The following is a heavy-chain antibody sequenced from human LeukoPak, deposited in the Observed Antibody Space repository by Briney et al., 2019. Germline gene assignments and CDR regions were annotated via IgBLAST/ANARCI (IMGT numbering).Heavy chain of an antibody. CDR3: ARHPPTHAFDI. Sequence: PSETLSLTCTXSGGSISXXXXXXXXXPXXXXXXXIGYIXXSGSTXXXXXXXSXXXXXXXTXXNQFSLTLSSVTAADTAVYYCARHPPTHAFDIWGQGTVVTVSS. CDR1: GGSISXXX. CDR2: IXXSGST. J-gene: IGHJ3*02. D-gene: IGHD1-1*01. V-gene: IGHV4-59*08.